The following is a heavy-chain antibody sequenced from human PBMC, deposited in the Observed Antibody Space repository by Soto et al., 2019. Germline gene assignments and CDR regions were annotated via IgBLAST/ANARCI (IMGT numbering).Heavy chain of an antibody. CDR1: GFSFSSYA. CDR3: VKSRGGNNFDFFD. D-gene: IGHD5-12*01. V-gene: IGHV3-64D*06. CDR2: IRGNGDPP. J-gene: IGHJ4*02. Sequence: PGGSLRLSCAASGFSFSSYAMHWVRQAPRKGLEYVSGIRGNGDPPFYADSVKGRFTISRDNSKNTLYLQMSSLSADDTAVYYCVKSRGGNNFDFFDWGQGALVTVSS.